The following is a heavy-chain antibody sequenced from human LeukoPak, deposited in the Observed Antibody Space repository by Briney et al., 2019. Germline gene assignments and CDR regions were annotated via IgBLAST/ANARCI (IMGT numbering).Heavy chain of an antibody. CDR3: AGVWVGATPADYYYYGMDV. CDR2: IGTAGDT. V-gene: IGHV3-13*01. CDR1: GFTFSSYD. Sequence: GGSLRLSCAASGFTFSSYDMHWVRQATGKGLEWVSAIGTAGDTYYPGSVKGRFTISRENAKNSLYLQMNSLRAEDTAVYYCAGVWVGATPADYYYYGMDVWGQGTTVTVSS. J-gene: IGHJ6*02. D-gene: IGHD1-26*01.